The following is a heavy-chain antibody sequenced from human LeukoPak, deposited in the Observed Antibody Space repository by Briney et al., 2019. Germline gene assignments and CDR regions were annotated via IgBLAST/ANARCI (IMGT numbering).Heavy chain of an antibody. CDR2: IYSGANT. CDR1: GFTFSSYA. Sequence: PGGSLRLSCAASGFTFSSYAMSWVRQAPGKGLEWVSVIYSGANTYYADSVKGRFTISRDNSKNTLYLQMNSLRAEDTAVYYCARGNWNYPFDYWGQGTLVTVSS. V-gene: IGHV3-53*01. J-gene: IGHJ4*02. D-gene: IGHD1-7*01. CDR3: ARGNWNYPFDY.